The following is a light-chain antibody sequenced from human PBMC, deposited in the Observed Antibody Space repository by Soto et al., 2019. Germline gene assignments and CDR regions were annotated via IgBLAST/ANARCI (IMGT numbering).Light chain of an antibody. Sequence: DIQMTQSPSSLSASVGDRVTITCRTSQDISNYLAWYQQKPGRGPKLLIYAASTLQSGVPSRFSGGGSGTDFSLTISSLQPEDVATYYCQKYNIAPHTFGGGTKVEIQ. CDR2: AAS. J-gene: IGKJ4*01. CDR3: QKYNIAPHT. CDR1: QDISNY. V-gene: IGKV1-27*01.